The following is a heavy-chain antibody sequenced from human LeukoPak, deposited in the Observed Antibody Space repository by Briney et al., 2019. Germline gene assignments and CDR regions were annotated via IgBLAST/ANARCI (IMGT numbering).Heavy chain of an antibody. CDR2: IGTAGDT. J-gene: IGHJ4*02. CDR1: GYTLTELS. Sequence: SCKVSGYTLTELSMHWVRQATGKGLEWVSAIGTAGDTYYPGSVKGRFTISRENAKNSLYLQMNSLRAGDTAVYYCARGGDDFDYWGQGTLVTVSS. CDR3: ARGGDDFDY. D-gene: IGHD3-16*01. V-gene: IGHV3-13*01.